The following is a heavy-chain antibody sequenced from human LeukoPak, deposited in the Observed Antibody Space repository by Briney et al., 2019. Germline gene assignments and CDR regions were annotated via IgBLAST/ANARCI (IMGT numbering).Heavy chain of an antibody. CDR1: GGSISSGGYY. V-gene: IGHV4-31*03. CDR3: ARVRVVPAAIATYYVDY. CDR2: IYYSGST. J-gene: IGHJ4*02. D-gene: IGHD2-2*02. Sequence: PSETLSLTCTVSGGSISSGGYYWSWIRQHPGKGLEWIGYIYYSGSTYYNPSLKSRVTISVDTSKNQFSLKLSSVTAADTAVYYCARVRVVPAAIATYYVDYWGQETLVTVSS.